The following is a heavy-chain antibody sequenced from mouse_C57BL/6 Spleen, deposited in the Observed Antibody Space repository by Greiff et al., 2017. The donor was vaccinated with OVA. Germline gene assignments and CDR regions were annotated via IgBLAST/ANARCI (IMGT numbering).Heavy chain of an antibody. CDR3: ARTDYGSFDY. D-gene: IGHD1-1*01. V-gene: IGHV1-4*01. Sequence: QVQLQQSGADLARPGASVKMSCKASGYTFTSYTMHWVKQRPGQGLEWIGYINPSSGYTKYNQKFKDKATLTADKSSSTAYMQLSSLTSEDSAVYYCARTDYGSFDYWGQGTTLTVSS. CDR2: INPSSGYT. J-gene: IGHJ2*01. CDR1: GYTFTSYT.